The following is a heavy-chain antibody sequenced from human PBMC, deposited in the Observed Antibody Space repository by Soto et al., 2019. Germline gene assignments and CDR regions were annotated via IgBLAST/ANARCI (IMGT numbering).Heavy chain of an antibody. CDR1: GGTLSNDI. D-gene: IGHD6-19*01. Sequence: SVKVSCKTSGGTLSNDIITWVRQAPGQGLEWMGRIIPLLDTTNYAQKFQGRVAITADKSTGTAYMELSSLRSEDTAVYYCARSPGIAVADYWGQGTLVTSPQ. CDR2: IIPLLDTT. CDR3: ARSPGIAVADY. V-gene: IGHV1-69*08. J-gene: IGHJ4*02.